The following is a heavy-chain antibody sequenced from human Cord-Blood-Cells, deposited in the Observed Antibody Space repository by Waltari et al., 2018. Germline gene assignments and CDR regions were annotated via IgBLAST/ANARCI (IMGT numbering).Heavy chain of an antibody. CDR1: GFTVSSNY. J-gene: IGHJ3*02. CDR3: ARGLYPGAMGAFDI. V-gene: IGHV3-53*01. D-gene: IGHD3-3*01. Sequence: EVQLVESGGGLIQPGGSLRLSCAASGFTVSSNYMRWVRPAPGKGLEWVSVIYSGGSTYYADSVKGRFTISRDNSKNTLYLQMNSLRAEDTAVYYCARGLYPGAMGAFDIWGQGTMVTVSS. CDR2: IYSGGST.